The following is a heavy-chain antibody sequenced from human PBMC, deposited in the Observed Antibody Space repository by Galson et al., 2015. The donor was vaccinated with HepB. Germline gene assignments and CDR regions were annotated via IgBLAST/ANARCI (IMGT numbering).Heavy chain of an antibody. D-gene: IGHD5-18*01. J-gene: IGHJ6*02. CDR1: GFTFGDYA. CDR3: TRDGGYSYGWVYYYYGMDV. Sequence: SLRLSCAASGFTFGDYAMSWFRQAPGKGLEWVGFIRSKAYGGTTEYAASVKGRFTISRDDSKSIAYLQMNSLKTEDTAVYYCTRDGGYSYGWVYYYYGMDVWGQGTTVTVSS. CDR2: IRSKAYGGTT. V-gene: IGHV3-49*03.